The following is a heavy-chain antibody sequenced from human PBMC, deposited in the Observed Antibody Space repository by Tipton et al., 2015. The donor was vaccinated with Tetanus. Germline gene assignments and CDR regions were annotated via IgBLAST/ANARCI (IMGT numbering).Heavy chain of an antibody. J-gene: IGHJ4*02. V-gene: IGHV4-39*01. D-gene: IGHD5-12*01. CDR2: TSNSGTS. CDR1: DESISSSSYY. CDR3: ARPGVGGYTGYYFDF. Sequence: TLSLTCTVSDESISSSSYYWGWIRHHPGRGLEWIASTSNSGTSYNNPSFRSRVTISVDTSKNQFSLKLNSVAAADAAVYYCARPGVGGYTGYYFDFWGQGTVVTVSS.